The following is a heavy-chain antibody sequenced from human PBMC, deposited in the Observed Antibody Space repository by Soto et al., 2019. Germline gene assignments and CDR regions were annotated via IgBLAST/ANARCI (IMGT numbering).Heavy chain of an antibody. CDR2: ISSSSSYI. Sequence: GSLRLSCAPPGLTFSSYSMNWVRQAPGKGLEWVSSISSSSSYIYYADSVKGRFTISRDNAKNSLYLQMNSLRAEDTAVYYCARRLPQSGNFQHWGRGTLVTVSS. CDR1: GLTFSSYS. V-gene: IGHV3-21*01. J-gene: IGHJ1*01. D-gene: IGHD3-10*01. CDR3: ARRLPQSGNFQH.